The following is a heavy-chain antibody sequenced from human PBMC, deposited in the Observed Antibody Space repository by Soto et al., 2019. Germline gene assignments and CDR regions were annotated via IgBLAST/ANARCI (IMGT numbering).Heavy chain of an antibody. CDR3: ARRDRSGFSYWLDT. D-gene: IGHD3-22*01. CDR1: GGSISSGDYY. Sequence: PSETLSLTCTVSGGSISSGDYYWSWIRQHPGKGLEWIGTIYFSGTTYYNPSLKSRVTISVDTSKSQFSLKLSSVTAAGTAVYYCARRDRSGFSYWLDTWGQGTLVTVSS. V-gene: IGHV4-31*03. J-gene: IGHJ5*02. CDR2: IYFSGTT.